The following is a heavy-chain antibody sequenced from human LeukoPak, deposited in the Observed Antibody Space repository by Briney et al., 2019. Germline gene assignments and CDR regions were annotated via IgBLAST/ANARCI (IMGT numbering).Heavy chain of an antibody. CDR3: ARDRDYGEDTYYYYGMDV. CDR1: GFTFSSYS. CDR2: ISSSSSYI. J-gene: IGHJ6*02. Sequence: PGGSLRLSCAASGFTFSSYSMNWVRQAPGKGLEWVSSISSSSSYIYYADSVKGRFTISRDNAKNSLYLQMNSLRAEDTAVYYCARDRDYGEDTYYYYGMDVWGQGTTVTVSS. D-gene: IGHD4-17*01. V-gene: IGHV3-21*01.